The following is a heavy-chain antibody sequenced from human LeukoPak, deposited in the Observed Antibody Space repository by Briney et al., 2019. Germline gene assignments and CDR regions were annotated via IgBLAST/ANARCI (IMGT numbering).Heavy chain of an antibody. D-gene: IGHD5-12*01. CDR3: AKDEYSGYGSFDY. CDR1: GFTFSSYT. V-gene: IGHV3-21*04. J-gene: IGHJ4*02. CDR2: ISSSNTYI. Sequence: KPGGSLRLSCAASGFTFSSYTMNWVRQAPGKGLEWVSSISSSNTYIYYADSVKGRFTISRDNAKNSLYLQMNRLRVEDTALYYCAKDEYSGYGSFDYWGQGTLVTVSS.